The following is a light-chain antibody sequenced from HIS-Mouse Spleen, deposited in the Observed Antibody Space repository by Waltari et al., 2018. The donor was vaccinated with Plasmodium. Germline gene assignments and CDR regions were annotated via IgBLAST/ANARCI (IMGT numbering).Light chain of an antibody. CDR2: GAS. V-gene: IGKV3-15*01. J-gene: IGKJ1*01. CDR1: QSVGSN. CDR3: QQYNNWPPEVT. Sequence: EIVMTQSPATLSVSPGERATLSCRASQSVGSNLAWYQQKPGQAPRLLIYGASTRATGIPARFSGSGSGTEFTLTISSMQSEDFAVYYCQQYNNWPPEVTFGQGTKVEIK.